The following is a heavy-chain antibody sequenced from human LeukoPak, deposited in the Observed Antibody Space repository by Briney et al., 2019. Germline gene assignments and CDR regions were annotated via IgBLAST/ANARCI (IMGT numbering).Heavy chain of an antibody. J-gene: IGHJ4*02. D-gene: IGHD3-22*01. CDR1: GGSISSYY. V-gene: IGHV4-59*01. CDR2: IYYSGST. Sequence: TSETLSLTCTVSGGSISSYYWSWIRQPPGKGLEWIGYIYYSGSTNYNPSLKNRVTISVDTSKNQFSLKLSSVTAADTAVYYCARETIGHYDSSGYYSHWGQGTLVTVSS. CDR3: ARETIGHYDSSGYYSH.